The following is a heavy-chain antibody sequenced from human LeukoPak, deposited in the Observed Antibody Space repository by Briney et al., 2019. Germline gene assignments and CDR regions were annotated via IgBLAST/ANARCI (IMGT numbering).Heavy chain of an antibody. Sequence: SETLSLTCTVSGTSISSYYWGWIRQPPGKGPEWIGYIYYSGSTNYNPSLKSRVTISVDTSKNQFSLKLSSVTAADTAVYYCAGWAYLRDAFDLWGQGTMVTVSS. CDR1: GTSISSYY. CDR3: AGWAYLRDAFDL. CDR2: IYYSGST. D-gene: IGHD6-19*01. J-gene: IGHJ3*01. V-gene: IGHV4-59*08.